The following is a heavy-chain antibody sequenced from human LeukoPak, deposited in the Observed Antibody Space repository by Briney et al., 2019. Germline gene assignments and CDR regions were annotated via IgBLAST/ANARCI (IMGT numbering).Heavy chain of an antibody. D-gene: IGHD5-24*01. CDR3: ARGDGYNYEFDY. Sequence: AGGSLRLSCAASGFTFSTYWMSWVRQAPGKGLEWVANIKYDGSEKYYVDSVKGRFTISRDNAKNSLYLQMNSLRAADTAVYNCARGDGYNYEFDYWGQGTLVTVSS. CDR1: GFTFSTYW. CDR2: IKYDGSEK. V-gene: IGHV3-7*04. J-gene: IGHJ4*02.